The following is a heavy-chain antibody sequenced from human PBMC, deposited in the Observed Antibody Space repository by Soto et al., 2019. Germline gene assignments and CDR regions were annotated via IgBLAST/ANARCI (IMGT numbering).Heavy chain of an antibody. CDR3: ARDGSAPPYYYYYGMDV. CDR1: GFTFSSYA. D-gene: IGHD1-26*01. V-gene: IGHV3-30-3*01. CDR2: ISYDGSNK. Sequence: QVQLVESGGGVVQPGRSLRLSCAASGFTFSSYAMHWVRQAPGKGLEWVAVISYDGSNKYYADSVKGRFIISRDNSKNTLYLQMNSLRAEDTAVYYCARDGSAPPYYYYYGMDVWGQGTTVTVSS. J-gene: IGHJ6*02.